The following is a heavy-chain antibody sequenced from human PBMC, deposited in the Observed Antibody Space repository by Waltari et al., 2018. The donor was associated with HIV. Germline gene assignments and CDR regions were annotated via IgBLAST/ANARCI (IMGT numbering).Heavy chain of an antibody. D-gene: IGHD2-2*02. CDR3: AADPLVVPAAITYYYYYGMDV. V-gene: IGHV1-58*01. CDR2: IVVGSGNT. Sequence: QMQLVQSGPEVKKPGTSVKVSCKASGFTFTSSAVQWVRQARGQRLEWIGWIVVGSGNTNYAQKFQERVTITRDMSTSTAYMELSSLRSEDTAVYYCAADPLVVPAAITYYYYYGMDVWGQGTTVTVSS. J-gene: IGHJ6*02. CDR1: GFTFTSSA.